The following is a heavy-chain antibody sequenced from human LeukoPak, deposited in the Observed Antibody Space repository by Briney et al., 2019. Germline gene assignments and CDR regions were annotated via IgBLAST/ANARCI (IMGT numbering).Heavy chain of an antibody. CDR3: AKDIQDYYDSSGYFDY. D-gene: IGHD3-22*01. Sequence: GGPLRLSCAASGFTFDDYAMHWVRHAPGKGLEWVSGISWNSGSIGYADSVKGRFTISRDNAKNSLYLQMNSLRAGDTALYYCAKDIQDYYDSSGYFDYWGQGTLVTVSS. V-gene: IGHV3-9*01. CDR2: ISWNSGSI. CDR1: GFTFDDYA. J-gene: IGHJ4*02.